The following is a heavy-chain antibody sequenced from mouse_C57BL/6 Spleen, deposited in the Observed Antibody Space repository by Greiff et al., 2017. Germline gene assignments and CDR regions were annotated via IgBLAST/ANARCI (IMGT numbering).Heavy chain of an antibody. D-gene: IGHD4-1*02. CDR3: ARQPQLGRAMDY. J-gene: IGHJ4*01. V-gene: IGHV1-66*01. Sequence: QVQLQQSGPELVKPGASVKISCKASGYSFTSYYIHWVKQRPGQGLEWIGWIYPGSGNTKYNEKFKGKATLTADKSSSTAYMQLSSLTSEDSAVYYCARQPQLGRAMDYWGQGTSVTVSS. CDR2: IYPGSGNT. CDR1: GYSFTSYY.